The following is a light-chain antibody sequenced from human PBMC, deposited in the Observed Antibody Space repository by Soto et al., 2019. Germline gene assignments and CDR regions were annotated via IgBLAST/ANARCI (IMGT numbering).Light chain of an antibody. CDR1: QSVLYNSNKKNY. CDR3: QKYYSTPRK. J-gene: IGKJ1*01. CDR2: GAS. V-gene: IGKV4-1*01. Sequence: DIVITHFADWLAGYPLDRSTTDCYHSQSVLYNSNKKNYLAWYQQKSGQPPKLLIYGASTRQSGVPDRFSGSGSGTDFTLTISSLQAEDVALYYCQKYYSTPRKFGQGTKVDIK.